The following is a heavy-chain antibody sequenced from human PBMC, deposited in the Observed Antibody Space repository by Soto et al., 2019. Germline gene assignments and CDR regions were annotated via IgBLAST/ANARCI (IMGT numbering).Heavy chain of an antibody. J-gene: IGHJ4*02. Sequence: QVQLVQSGAEVKKPGSSVQVSCKASGGTFSSYTISWVRQAPGQGLEWMGRIIPILGIANYAQKFQGRVTSTADKSTSTAYMELSSLRSEDTAVYYCARAYSGYDPYFDYWGQGTLVTVSS. D-gene: IGHD5-12*01. CDR1: GGTFSSYT. CDR3: ARAYSGYDPYFDY. V-gene: IGHV1-69*02. CDR2: IIPILGIA.